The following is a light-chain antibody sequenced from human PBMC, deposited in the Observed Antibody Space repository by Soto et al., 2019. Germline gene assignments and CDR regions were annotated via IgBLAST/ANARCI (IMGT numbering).Light chain of an antibody. J-gene: IGKJ1*01. V-gene: IGKV1-5*03. CDR2: KAS. Sequence: IQLTQSPSTLSASLGASVTITCRASQSISSWLAWYQQKPGKAPKLLIYKASSLESGVPSRFSGSGSGTEFTLTISSLQPDDFATYYCQQYNSYSWTFGQGTKVDI. CDR1: QSISSW. CDR3: QQYNSYSWT.